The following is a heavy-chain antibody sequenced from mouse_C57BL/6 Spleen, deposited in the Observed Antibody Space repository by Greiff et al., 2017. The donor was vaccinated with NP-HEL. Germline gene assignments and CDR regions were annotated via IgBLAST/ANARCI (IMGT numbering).Heavy chain of an antibody. V-gene: IGHV1-18*01. CDR1: GYTFTDYN. CDR3: DRGGSSYDWCAY. Sequence: VQLQQPGPELVKPGASVKISCKASGYTFTDYNMDWVKQSHGQSLEWIGNINPNNGGTIYNQKFKSKATMTVDKSSSTAYMELSSLTSEDTAVYYGDRGGSSYDWCAYWGQGTLVTVSA. J-gene: IGHJ3*01. D-gene: IGHD1-1*01. CDR2: INPNNGGT.